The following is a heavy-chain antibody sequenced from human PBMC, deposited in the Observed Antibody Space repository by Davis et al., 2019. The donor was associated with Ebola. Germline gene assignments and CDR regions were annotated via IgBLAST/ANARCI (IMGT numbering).Heavy chain of an antibody. J-gene: IGHJ6*02. CDR1: GFTFSGSA. Sequence: GESLKISCAASGFTFSGSAMHWVRQAPGKGLEWVANIKQDGSEKYYVDSVKGRFTISRDNAKNSLYLQMNSLRDEDTAVYYCATSGPDYLNYYYYGMDVWGQGTTVTVSS. D-gene: IGHD2/OR15-2a*01. CDR3: ATSGPDYLNYYYYGMDV. V-gene: IGHV3-7*01. CDR2: IKQDGSEK.